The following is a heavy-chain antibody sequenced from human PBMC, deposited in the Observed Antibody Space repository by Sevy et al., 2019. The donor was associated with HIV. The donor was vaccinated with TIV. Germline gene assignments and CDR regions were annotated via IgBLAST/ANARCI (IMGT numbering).Heavy chain of an antibody. CDR3: AKRPYYYYNSDGHLVSSTDEADY. J-gene: IGHJ4*02. V-gene: IGHV3-23*01. Sequence: GRSLRLSCAASGFTFNIYAMSWVRQAPGKGLEWLSAISGGGDGTYYADSVKGRFTISGDNSRNTLYLQMNSLRAEDTAVYYCAKRPYYYYNSDGHLVSSTDEADYWGQGTLVTVSS. CDR1: GFTFNIYA. D-gene: IGHD3-22*01. CDR2: ISGGGDGT.